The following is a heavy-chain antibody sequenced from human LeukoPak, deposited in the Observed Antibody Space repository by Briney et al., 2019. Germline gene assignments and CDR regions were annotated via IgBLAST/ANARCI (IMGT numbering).Heavy chain of an antibody. CDR3: ARGRYSSGPLMFGY. J-gene: IGHJ4*02. D-gene: IGHD6-19*01. CDR1: GGSISSYY. V-gene: IGHV4-59*01. Sequence: SETLSLTCTVSGGSISSYYWSWIRQPPGKGLEWIGYIYYSGSTNYNPSLKSRVTISVDTSKNQFSLKVSSVTAADTAVYSCARGRYSSGPLMFGYWGQGTLVTVSS. CDR2: IYYSGST.